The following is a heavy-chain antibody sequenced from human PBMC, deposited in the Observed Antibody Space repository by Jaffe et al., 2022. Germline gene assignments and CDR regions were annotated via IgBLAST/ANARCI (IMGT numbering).Heavy chain of an antibody. CDR1: GGSISSGSYY. J-gene: IGHJ6*03. D-gene: IGHD2-2*01. Sequence: QVQLQESGPGLVKPSQTLSLTCTVSGGSISSGSYYWSWIRQPAGKGLEWIGRIYTSGSTNYNPSLKSRVTISVDTSKNQFSLKLSSVTAADTAVYYCARRRYCSSTSCPGIDPYYYYYYMDVWGKGTTVTVSS. CDR3: ARRRYCSSTSCPGIDPYYYYYYMDV. CDR2: IYTSGST. V-gene: IGHV4-61*02.